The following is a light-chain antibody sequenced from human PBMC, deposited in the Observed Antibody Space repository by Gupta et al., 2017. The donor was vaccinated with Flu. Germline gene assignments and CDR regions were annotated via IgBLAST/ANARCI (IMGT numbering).Light chain of an antibody. CDR1: QSLVYSDGNTY. J-gene: IGKJ2*01. V-gene: IGKV2-30*01. CDR2: KVS. Sequence: XVVXXQXXPXLPVXXGXQPXISCRSSQSLVYSDGNTYLNWFQQRPGQSPRRLIYKVSNRDSGVPDRFSGSGSGTDFTLKISRVEAEDVGVYYCMQGTHWPPPYTFGQGTKLEIK. CDR3: MQGTHWPPPYT.